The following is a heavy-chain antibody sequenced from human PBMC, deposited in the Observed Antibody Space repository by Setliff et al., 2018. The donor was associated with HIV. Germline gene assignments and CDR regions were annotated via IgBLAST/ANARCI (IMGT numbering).Heavy chain of an antibody. Sequence: GESLKISCKGSGYSFTSYWLGWVRQMHGKGLEWMGIIYPGDSDTRYSPSFQGQVTISADKSISTAYLQWSSLKASDTAIYYCARLLYYYYGMDVWVPETLLVTVSS. J-gene: IGHJ6*02. CDR3: ARLLYYYYGMDV. D-gene: IGHD2-15*01. V-gene: IGHV5-51*01. CDR1: GYSFTSYW. CDR2: IYPGDSDT.